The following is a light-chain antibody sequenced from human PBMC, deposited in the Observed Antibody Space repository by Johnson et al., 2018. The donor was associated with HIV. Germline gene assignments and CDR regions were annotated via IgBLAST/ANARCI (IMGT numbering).Light chain of an antibody. Sequence: VLTQPPSVSVSPGQTARITCSGDALPKKYAYWYQQKSGQAPVLVIYEDSKRPSGIPERFSGSSSGTLAMLTISGAQVEDEADYYCYSTDSSGNHKVFGTGTKVTVL. J-gene: IGLJ1*01. V-gene: IGLV3-10*01. CDR2: EDS. CDR3: YSTDSSGNHKV. CDR1: ALPKKY.